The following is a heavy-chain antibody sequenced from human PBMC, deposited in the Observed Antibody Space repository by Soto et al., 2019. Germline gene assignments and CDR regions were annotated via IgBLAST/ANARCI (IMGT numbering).Heavy chain of an antibody. CDR2: INHRGST. J-gene: IGHJ5*02. V-gene: IGHV4-34*01. CDR3: ARDGFCTSTTCRVGNWFDP. CDR1: GGSFSGYY. D-gene: IGHD2-2*01. Sequence: SETLSLTCVVYGGSFSGYYWSWIRQSPGKGLEWIGGINHRGSTNDNPSLESRVTISVDTSKNQFSLKLPSVTAADTAMYYCARDGFCTSTTCRVGNWFDPWGQGTLVTVSS.